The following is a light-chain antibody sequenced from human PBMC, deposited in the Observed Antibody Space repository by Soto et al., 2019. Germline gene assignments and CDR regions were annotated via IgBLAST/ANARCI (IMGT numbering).Light chain of an antibody. J-gene: IGKJ2*01. V-gene: IGKV3-15*01. CDR3: QQDHNWPPQYT. CDR1: QTISDN. CDR2: GAF. Sequence: EIVMTQSPATLSVSPGERVTLSCRASQTISDNLAWFQQKTGQAPRLLIHGAFKRATGVPDGFSGSGSWTEFTIPISSLKSEDSAVYYCQQDHNWPPQYTFGQGTKLQIK.